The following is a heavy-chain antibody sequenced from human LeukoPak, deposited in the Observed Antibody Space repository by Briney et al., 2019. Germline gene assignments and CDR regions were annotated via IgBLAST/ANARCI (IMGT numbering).Heavy chain of an antibody. CDR1: GDSVSRSDSY. CDR3: ARRRYYDGSGYLE. Sequence: SETLSLTCSVSGDSVSRSDSYWDWIRQPPGKVLEWIGTIYYSGRTYYSPSLKSRVTMSIDPSNNQFSLNLRSVTAADTAVYYCARRRYYDGSGYLEWGQGTLLSVSS. V-gene: IGHV4-39*01. D-gene: IGHD3-22*01. J-gene: IGHJ1*01. CDR2: IYYSGRT.